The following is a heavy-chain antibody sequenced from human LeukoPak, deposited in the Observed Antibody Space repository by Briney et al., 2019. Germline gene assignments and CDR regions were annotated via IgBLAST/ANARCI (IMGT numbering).Heavy chain of an antibody. V-gene: IGHV1-2*02. CDR2: INPNGGGT. D-gene: IGHD5-12*01. CDR1: GYTFTGYY. CDR3: ARDVYDIVATIQWLVQVAFDI. Sequence: ASVKVSCKASGYTFTGYYIHWVRQAPGQGLEWMGWINPNGGGTNYAQKFQGRVTMTRDTSISTAYMELSRLRSDDTAVYYCARDVYDIVATIQWLVQVAFDIWGQGTMVTVSS. J-gene: IGHJ3*02.